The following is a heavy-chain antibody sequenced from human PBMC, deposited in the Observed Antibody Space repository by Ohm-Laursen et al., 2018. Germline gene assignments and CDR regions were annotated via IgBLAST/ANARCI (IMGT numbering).Heavy chain of an antibody. V-gene: IGHV4-61*01. CDR1: GGSVSSSSYY. CDR2: IYYSGST. J-gene: IGHJ4*02. D-gene: IGHD2-21*02. Sequence: SETLSLTCTVSGGSVSSSSYYWSWIRQSPGKGLEWIGYIYYSGSTNYNPSLESRVTISVDTSKNQFSLKLSSVTAADTAVYYCARDLRGDGDYFDYWGQGTLVTVSS. CDR3: ARDLRGDGDYFDY.